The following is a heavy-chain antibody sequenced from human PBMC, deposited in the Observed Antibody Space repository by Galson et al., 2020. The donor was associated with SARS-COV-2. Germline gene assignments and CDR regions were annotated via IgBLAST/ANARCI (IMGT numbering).Heavy chain of an antibody. D-gene: IGHD1-26*01. V-gene: IGHV3-30-3*01. Sequence: TGGSLRLSCAASGFTFSSYAMHWVRQAPGTGLEWVAVISYDGSNKYYADSVKGRFTISRDNSKNTLYLQMNSLRAEDTAVYYCARGGGSYFHWFDPWGQGTLVTVSS. CDR1: GFTFSSYA. CDR2: ISYDGSNK. J-gene: IGHJ5*02. CDR3: ARGGGSYFHWFDP.